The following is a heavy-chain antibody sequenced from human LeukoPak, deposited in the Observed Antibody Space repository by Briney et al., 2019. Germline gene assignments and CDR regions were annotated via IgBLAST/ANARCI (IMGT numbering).Heavy chain of an antibody. J-gene: IGHJ5*02. V-gene: IGHV4-4*07. CDR1: GGSISSYY. Sequence: SETLSLTCTVSGGSISSYYWSWIRQPAGKGLEWIGRTYTSGSTNYNPSLKSRVTMSVDTSKNQFSLKLSSVTAADTAVYYCARDKNSDSSGYYPSRLYNWFDPWGQGTLVTVSS. CDR3: ARDKNSDSSGYYPSRLYNWFDP. D-gene: IGHD3-22*01. CDR2: TYTSGST.